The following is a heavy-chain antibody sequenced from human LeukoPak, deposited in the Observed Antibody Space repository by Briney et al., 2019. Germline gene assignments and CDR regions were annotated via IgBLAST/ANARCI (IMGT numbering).Heavy chain of an antibody. CDR3: ARVYGYSSGNDAFDI. CDR1: GFTFDDYG. CDR2: INWNGGST. V-gene: IGHV3-20*04. Sequence: GGSLRLSCAASGFTFDDYGMSWVRQAPGEGLEWVSDINWNGGSTGYADSVKGRFTISRDNAKNSLYLQMNSLRAEDTALFYCARVYGYSSGNDAFDIWGQGTMVTVSS. J-gene: IGHJ3*02. D-gene: IGHD6-19*01.